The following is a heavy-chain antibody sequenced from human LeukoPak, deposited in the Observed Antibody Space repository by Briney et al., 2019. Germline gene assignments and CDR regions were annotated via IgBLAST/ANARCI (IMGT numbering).Heavy chain of an antibody. CDR1: GYTFTSYD. CDR3: ARDRVPRSPFSSWYWQSFGY. J-gene: IGHJ4*02. Sequence: GASVKVSCKASGYTFTSYDINWVRQATGQGLEWMGWMNPNSGNTGYAQKFQGRVTMTRNTSISTAYMELSSLGSEDTAVYYCARDRVPRSPFSSWYWQSFGYWGQGTLVTVSS. D-gene: IGHD6-13*01. CDR2: MNPNSGNT. V-gene: IGHV1-8*01.